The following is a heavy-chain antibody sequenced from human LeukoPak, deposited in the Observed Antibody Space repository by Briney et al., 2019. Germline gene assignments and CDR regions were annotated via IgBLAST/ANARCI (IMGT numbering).Heavy chain of an antibody. CDR2: ISSSSSTI. CDR3: ARMGETREDAFDI. CDR1: GFTFSSYW. J-gene: IGHJ3*02. Sequence: GGSLRLSCAASGFTFSSYWMNWVRQAPGKGLEWVSYISSSSSTIYYADSVKGRFTISRDNAKNSLYLQMNSLRAEDTAVYYCARMGETREDAFDIWGQGTMVTVSS. V-gene: IGHV3-48*01. D-gene: IGHD3-16*01.